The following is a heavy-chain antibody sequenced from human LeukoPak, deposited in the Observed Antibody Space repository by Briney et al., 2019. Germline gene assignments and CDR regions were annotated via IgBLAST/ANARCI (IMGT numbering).Heavy chain of an antibody. CDR2: ISGSSDSI. CDR3: VRDRITKIGEVAIEFDY. V-gene: IGHV3-48*01. CDR1: GFPFSSYS. D-gene: IGHD3-3*01. J-gene: IGHJ4*02. Sequence: GGSLRLSCVASGFPFSSYSMNWVRQAPGKGLEWVSYISGSSDSIYYTESVKGRFTISRDNAKNSLFLQMNRLRVDDTAMYYCVRDRITKIGEVAIEFDYWGQGTLVTVSS.